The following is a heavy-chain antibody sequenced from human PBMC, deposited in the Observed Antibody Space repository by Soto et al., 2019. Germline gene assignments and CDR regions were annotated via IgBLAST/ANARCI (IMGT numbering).Heavy chain of an antibody. CDR3: ARAHRGMATDY. D-gene: IGHD3-16*01. CDR2: INPSGGST. J-gene: IGHJ4*02. Sequence: ASVKVSCKASGYTFTSHYMHWVRQAPGQGLEWMGIINPSGGSTSYAQKFQGRVTMTRDTSTSTVYMELSSLRSEDTAVYYCARAHRGMATDYWGQGTLVTVSS. V-gene: IGHV1-46*01. CDR1: GYTFTSHY.